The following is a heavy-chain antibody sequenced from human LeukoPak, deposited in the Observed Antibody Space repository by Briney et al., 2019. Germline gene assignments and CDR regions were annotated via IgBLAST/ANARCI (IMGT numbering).Heavy chain of an antibody. CDR1: GFTFGSYS. Sequence: PGGSLRLSCAGSGFTFGSYSMNWVRQAPGKGLEWVSSISSSSSYIYYADSVKGRFTISRDNAKNSLYLQMNSLRAEDTAVYYCARDPAREYFDYWGQGTLVTVSS. CDR2: ISSSSSYI. D-gene: IGHD1-26*01. J-gene: IGHJ4*02. V-gene: IGHV3-21*01. CDR3: ARDPAREYFDY.